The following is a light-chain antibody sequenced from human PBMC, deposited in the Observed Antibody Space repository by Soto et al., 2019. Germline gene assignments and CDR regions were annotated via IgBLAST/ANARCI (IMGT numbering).Light chain of an antibody. J-gene: IGKJ2*01. V-gene: IGKV1-39*01. CDR1: QSISVY. Sequence: DIQMTQSPSSLSVSIGERVTITCRSSQSISVYITWYQKKSGTPPKLLMYAASNSQSGVPSRVSGRGSGTDFTLTISSLQPEDFASYDCQQTYRMPYTFGQGTKVEI. CDR2: AAS. CDR3: QQTYRMPYT.